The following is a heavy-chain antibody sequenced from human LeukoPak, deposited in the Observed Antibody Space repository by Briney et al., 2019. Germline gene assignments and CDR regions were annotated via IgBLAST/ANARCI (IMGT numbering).Heavy chain of an antibody. CDR3: ARRNYDILTGYYSLSGAFDI. Sequence: GGSLRLSCAASGSTFSSYEMNWVRQAPGKGLEWVSYISSSGSTIYYADSVKGRFTISRDNAKNSLYLQMNSLRAEDTAVYYCARRNYDILTGYYSLSGAFDIWGQGTMVTVSS. CDR1: GSTFSSYE. D-gene: IGHD3-9*01. CDR2: ISSSGSTI. V-gene: IGHV3-48*03. J-gene: IGHJ3*02.